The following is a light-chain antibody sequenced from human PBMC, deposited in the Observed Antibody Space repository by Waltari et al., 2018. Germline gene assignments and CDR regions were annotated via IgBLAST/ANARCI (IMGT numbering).Light chain of an antibody. J-gene: IGKJ2*01. Sequence: DIVMTQSPDSLAVSLGERATINCKSSQSILYTSKKMTYLSWYQQKPGQPPKLLISWASTRESGVPDRFSGSGSGTDFTLTISSLQAEDVAVYYCQQFFATPYTFGQGTRLEIK. CDR3: QQFFATPYT. CDR1: QSILYTSKKMTY. CDR2: WAS. V-gene: IGKV4-1*01.